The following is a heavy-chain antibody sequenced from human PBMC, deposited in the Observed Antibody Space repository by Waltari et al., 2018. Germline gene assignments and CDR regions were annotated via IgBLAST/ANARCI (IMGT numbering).Heavy chain of an antibody. Sequence: EVQLVESGGGLVQPGGSLRLSCAASGFTFSSYWMHWVRQAPGKGLVWVSRINSDGSSTSYADSVKGRFTISRDNAKNTLYLQMNSLRAEDTAVYYCARGWKVGATLLDFDYWGQGTLVTVSS. CDR3: ARGWKVGATLLDFDY. V-gene: IGHV3-74*01. CDR2: INSDGSST. J-gene: IGHJ4*02. D-gene: IGHD1-26*01. CDR1: GFTFSSYW.